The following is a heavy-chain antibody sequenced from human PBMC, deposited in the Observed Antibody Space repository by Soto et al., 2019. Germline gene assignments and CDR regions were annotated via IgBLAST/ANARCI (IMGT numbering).Heavy chain of an antibody. CDR1: GGSFSGYY. J-gene: IGHJ6*02. CDR2: INHSGST. V-gene: IGHV4-34*01. CDR3: ARGYSSSWYSWTSYGMDV. Sequence: PSDTLSLTCAVYGGSFSGYYWSWIRQPPGKGLEWIGEINHSGSTNYNPSLKSRVTISVDTSKNQFSLKLSSVTAADTAVYYCARGYSSSWYSWTSYGMDVWGQGTTVTVSS. D-gene: IGHD6-13*01.